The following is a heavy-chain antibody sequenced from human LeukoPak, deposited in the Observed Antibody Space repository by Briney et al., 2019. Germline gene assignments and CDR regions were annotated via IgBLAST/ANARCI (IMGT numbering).Heavy chain of an antibody. V-gene: IGHV4-39*01. J-gene: IGHJ4*02. CDR1: GASISSSSYC. CDR2: IFYSGRT. CDR3: AKHYGDALPRYLDY. D-gene: IGHD4-17*01. Sequence: SETLSLTCTVSGASISSSSYCWGWIRQPPGKGLERIGSIFYSGRTYYNPSLKSRVTISVDTSTNQFSLKLTSVTAADTAAYYCAKHYGDALPRYLDYWGQGTLVTVSS.